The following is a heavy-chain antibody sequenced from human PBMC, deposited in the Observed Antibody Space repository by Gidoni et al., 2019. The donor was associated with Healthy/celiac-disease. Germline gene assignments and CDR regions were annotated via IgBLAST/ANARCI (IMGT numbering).Heavy chain of an antibody. J-gene: IGHJ6*02. CDR3: AREKVGSSWYSADYYYYGMDV. D-gene: IGHD6-13*01. Sequence: QVQLVESGGGFVQPGRSLKLSFASSGFPFSRYAMPCVRQAPGKGLEGGEVISYDGSNKYYADAVKGRFTISRDNSKNTRYLQMNSLRAEDTAVYYCAREKVGSSWYSADYYYYGMDVWGQGTTVTVSS. CDR1: GFPFSRYA. CDR2: ISYDGSNK. V-gene: IGHV3-30-3*01.